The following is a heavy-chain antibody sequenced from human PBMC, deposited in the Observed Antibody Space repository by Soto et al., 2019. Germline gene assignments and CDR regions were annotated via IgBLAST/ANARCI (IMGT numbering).Heavy chain of an antibody. CDR2: IWYDGSNK. J-gene: IGHJ6*02. D-gene: IGHD6-6*01. Sequence: GGSLRLSCAASGFTFSSYGMHWVRQAPGKGLEWVAVIWYDGSNKYYADSVKGRFTISRDNSKNTLYLQMNSLRAEDTAVYYCARVRYSSSQFYYYGMDVWGQGTTVTVSS. CDR1: GFTFSSYG. V-gene: IGHV3-33*01. CDR3: ARVRYSSSQFYYYGMDV.